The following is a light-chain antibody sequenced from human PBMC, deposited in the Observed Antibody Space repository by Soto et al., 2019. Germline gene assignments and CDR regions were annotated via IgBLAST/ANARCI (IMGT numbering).Light chain of an antibody. CDR3: QSYDSTNVV. CDR2: EDN. J-gene: IGLJ2*01. V-gene: IGLV6-57*04. Sequence: NFMLTQPHSVSESPGKTATISCTRSSGSIASNYVQWYQQRPGSAPTTVMFEDNQRPSGVPDRFSGSIDISSNSASLTISGLKTEDEADYYCQSYDSTNVVFGGGTQLTVL. CDR1: SGSIASNY.